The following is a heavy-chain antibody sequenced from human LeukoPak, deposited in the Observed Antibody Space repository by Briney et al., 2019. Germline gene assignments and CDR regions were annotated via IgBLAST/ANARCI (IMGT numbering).Heavy chain of an antibody. Sequence: GESLKISCKGSGYSFTSYWIGWVRQMPGKGLERMGIIYPGDSDTRYSPSFQGQVTISADKSISTAYLQWSSLKASDTAMYYCARISSGYCSSTSCYGDLNFDYWGQGTLVTVSS. J-gene: IGHJ4*02. CDR3: ARISSGYCSSTSCYGDLNFDY. CDR1: GYSFTSYW. V-gene: IGHV5-51*01. CDR2: IYPGDSDT. D-gene: IGHD2-2*03.